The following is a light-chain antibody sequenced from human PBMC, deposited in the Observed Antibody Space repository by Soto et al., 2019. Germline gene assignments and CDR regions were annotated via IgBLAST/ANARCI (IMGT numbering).Light chain of an antibody. J-gene: IGLJ2*01. CDR3: QVWDSSGDVV. CDR2: YDS. CDR1: NIGSLS. V-gene: IGLV3-21*04. Sequence: SYELTQPPSVSVAPGKTARITCGENNIGSLSVHWYQQKPGRAPVLVIYYDSDRPSGIPERFSGSNSGNTATLTISRVEAGDEADYYCQVWDSSGDVVFGGGTKLTVL.